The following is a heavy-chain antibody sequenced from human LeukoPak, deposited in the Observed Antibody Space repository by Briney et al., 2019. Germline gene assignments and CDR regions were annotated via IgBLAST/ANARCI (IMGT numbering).Heavy chain of an antibody. CDR1: GGSISSGGYY. V-gene: IGHV4-39*01. CDR3: ASGKWELRLGGRD. CDR2: ISYSGST. J-gene: IGHJ4*02. Sequence: SETLSLTCTVSGGSISSGGYYWSWIRQPPGKGLEWIGTISYSGSTYYNPSLKSRVTISVDTSKNQFSLKMSSVTAADTAVYYCASGKWELRLGGRDWGQGTLVTVSS. D-gene: IGHD1-26*01.